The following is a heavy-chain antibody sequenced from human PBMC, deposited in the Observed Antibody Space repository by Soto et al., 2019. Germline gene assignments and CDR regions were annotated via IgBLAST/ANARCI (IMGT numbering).Heavy chain of an antibody. J-gene: IGHJ4*02. CDR1: GHTFTGYY. CDR3: ARAGVEYYYGSGSYYNGPIVDY. Sequence: GASVKVSCKASGHTFTGYYMHWVRQAPGQGLEWMGWINPNSGGTNYAQKFQGRVTMTRDTSISTAYMELSRLRSDDTAVYYCARAGVEYYYGSGSYYNGPIVDYWGQGTLVTVS. V-gene: IGHV1-2*02. CDR2: INPNSGGT. D-gene: IGHD3-10*01.